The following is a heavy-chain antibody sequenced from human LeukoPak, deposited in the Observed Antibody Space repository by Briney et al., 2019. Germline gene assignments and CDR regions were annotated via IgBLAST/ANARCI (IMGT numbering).Heavy chain of an antibody. J-gene: IGHJ4*02. CDR1: GGSISSGDYY. D-gene: IGHD1-14*01. V-gene: IGHV4-30-4*01. CDR3: ARAPPLHHEGHPVDY. Sequence: PSETLSLTCTVSGGSISSGDYYWSWIRQPPGKGLEWIGYIYYGGSTYYSPSLKSRVTISVDTSKNQFSLKLSSVTAADTAVYYCARAPPLHHEGHPVDYWGQGTLVTVSS. CDR2: IYYGGST.